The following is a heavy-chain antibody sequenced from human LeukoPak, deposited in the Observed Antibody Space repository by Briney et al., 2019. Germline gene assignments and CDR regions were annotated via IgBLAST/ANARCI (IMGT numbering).Heavy chain of an antibody. CDR2: ISTSDYST. J-gene: IGHJ4*02. Sequence: GGSQTLLCTASRFTYNKYHLSGPRQAPGKGLEWVSDISTSDYSTNYADSVKGRFSISRENSKNTVYLQMNSLRAEDTGVYYCAKRGARSFDYWGQGTLLTVSS. D-gene: IGHD4/OR15-4a*01. CDR1: RFTYNKYH. V-gene: IGHV3-23*01. CDR3: AKRGARSFDY.